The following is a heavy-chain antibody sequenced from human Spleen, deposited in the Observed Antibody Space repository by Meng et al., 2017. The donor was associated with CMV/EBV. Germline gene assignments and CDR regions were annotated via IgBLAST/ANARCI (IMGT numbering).Heavy chain of an antibody. CDR1: GFTFSSYA. CDR2: ISGSGGST. J-gene: IGHJ6*02. D-gene: IGHD1-26*01. CDR3: AKIGSFTYYYYGMDV. Sequence: GESLKISCAASGFTFSSYAMSWVRQAPGKGLEWVSAISGSGGSTYYADSVKGRFTISRDNSKNTLYLQMNSLRAEDTAVYYCAKIGSFTYYYYGMDVWGQGTTVTVSS. V-gene: IGHV3-23*01.